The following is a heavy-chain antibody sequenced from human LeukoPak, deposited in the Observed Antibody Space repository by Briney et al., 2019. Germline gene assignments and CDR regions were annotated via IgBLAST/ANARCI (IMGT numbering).Heavy chain of an antibody. CDR3: AVGCSSTSCYTDYYYYYMDV. Sequence: SQTLSLTYTVSGGSISSGGYYWSWIRQHPGKGLEWIGYIYYSGGTYYNPSLKSRVTISVDTSKNQFSLKLSSVTAADTAVYYCAVGCSSTSCYTDYYYYYMDVWGKGTTVTVSS. V-gene: IGHV4-31*03. CDR1: GGSISSGGYY. J-gene: IGHJ6*03. CDR2: IYYSGGT. D-gene: IGHD2-2*02.